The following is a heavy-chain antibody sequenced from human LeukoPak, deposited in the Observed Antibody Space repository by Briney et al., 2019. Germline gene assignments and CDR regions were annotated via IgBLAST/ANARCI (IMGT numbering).Heavy chain of an antibody. CDR3: AKGLRKLIEGSTEYYFDY. CDR1: GFTFSSYG. J-gene: IGHJ4*02. D-gene: IGHD1-26*01. Sequence: GGSLRLSCGAPGFTFSSYGMRWVRQAPGKGLEWVAFIRYDGRNKYYADSVKGRFTISRDNSKNTLYLQMNSLRAEDRAVYYCAKGLRKLIEGSTEYYFDYWGQGTLVTVSS. CDR2: IRYDGRNK. V-gene: IGHV3-30*02.